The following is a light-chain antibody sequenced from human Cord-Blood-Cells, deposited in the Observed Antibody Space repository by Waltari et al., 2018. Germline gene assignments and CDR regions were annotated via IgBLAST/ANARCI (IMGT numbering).Light chain of an antibody. V-gene: IGKV1-33*01. CDR2: DAS. J-gene: IGKJ5*01. CDR1: QDISNS. Sequence: DIQLTPSPSSLSASAGDRVTITCQASQDISNSLNWYQQKPGKAPKLLIYDASNLETGVPSRFSGSGSGTDFTFTISSLQPEDIATYYCQQYDNLPITFGQGTRLEIK. CDR3: QQYDNLPIT.